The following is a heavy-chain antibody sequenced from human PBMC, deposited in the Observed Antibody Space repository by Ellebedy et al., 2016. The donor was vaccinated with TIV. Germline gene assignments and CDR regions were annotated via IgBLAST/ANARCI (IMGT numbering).Heavy chain of an antibody. CDR1: GGSSSGYY. V-gene: IGHV4-34*01. Sequence: SETLSLXXAVYGGSSSGYYWSWIRQPPGKGLEWIGEINHSGSTNYNPSLKSRVTISVDTSKNQFSLKLSSVTAADTAVYYCARANILWFGESPTIEFYYYYGMDVWGQGTTVTVSS. J-gene: IGHJ6*02. CDR2: INHSGST. D-gene: IGHD3-10*01. CDR3: ARANILWFGESPTIEFYYYYGMDV.